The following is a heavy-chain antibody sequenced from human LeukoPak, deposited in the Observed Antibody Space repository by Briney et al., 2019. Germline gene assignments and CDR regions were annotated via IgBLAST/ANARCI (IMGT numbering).Heavy chain of an antibody. CDR1: GFTFSSYS. Sequence: GGSLRLSCAASGFTFSSYSMNWVRQAPGKGLEWVSSISSSSSYIYYADSVKGRFTIPRDNAKNSLYLQMNSLRAEDTAVYYCARAAVAGFDYWGQGTLVTVSS. CDR3: ARAAVAGFDY. D-gene: IGHD6-19*01. V-gene: IGHV3-21*01. J-gene: IGHJ4*02. CDR2: ISSSSSYI.